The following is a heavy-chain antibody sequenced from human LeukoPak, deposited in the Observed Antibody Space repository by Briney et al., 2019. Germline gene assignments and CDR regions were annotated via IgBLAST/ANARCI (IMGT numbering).Heavy chain of an antibody. D-gene: IGHD6-13*01. V-gene: IGHV3-9*01. CDR1: GFTFDDYA. CDR2: ISWNSGSI. Sequence: GGSLRLSCEASGFTFDDYAMHWVRQAPGKGLEWVSGISWNSGSIGYADSVKGRFTISRDNAKNSLYLQMNSLRAEDTALYYCAKDIKAAAGMRAFDIWGQGTMVTVSS. J-gene: IGHJ3*02. CDR3: AKDIKAAAGMRAFDI.